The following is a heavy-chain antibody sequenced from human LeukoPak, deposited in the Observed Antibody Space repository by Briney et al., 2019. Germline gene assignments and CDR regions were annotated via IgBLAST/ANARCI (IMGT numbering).Heavy chain of an antibody. D-gene: IGHD3-22*01. CDR1: GFTFSSYG. CDR2: ISYDGSNK. J-gene: IGHJ4*02. CDR3: AKDSVGGDSSGYYYD. Sequence: GRSLRLSCAASGFTFSSYGMHWVRQAPGKGLEWVSVISYDGSNKFYADSVKGRFTISRDNSKNSLYLQMNSLRGEDTAVYYCAKDSVGGDSSGYYYDWGQGTLVTVSS. V-gene: IGHV3-30*18.